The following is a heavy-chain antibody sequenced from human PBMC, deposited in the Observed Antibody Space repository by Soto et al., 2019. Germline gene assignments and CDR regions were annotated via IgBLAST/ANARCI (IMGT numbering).Heavy chain of an antibody. Sequence: GASVKVSCKSSGYTFTGYYMHWVRHAPGQGLEWMGWINPNSGGTNYAQKFQGRVTMTRDTSISTAYMELSRLRSDDTAVYYCANLRVTGRYGMDVWGQGTTVTVSS. V-gene: IGHV1-2*02. CDR3: ANLRVTGRYGMDV. CDR1: GYTFTGYY. D-gene: IGHD2-8*02. J-gene: IGHJ6*02. CDR2: INPNSGGT.